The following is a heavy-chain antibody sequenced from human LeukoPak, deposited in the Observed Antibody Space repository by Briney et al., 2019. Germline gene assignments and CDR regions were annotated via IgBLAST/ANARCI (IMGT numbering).Heavy chain of an antibody. CDR1: GGSISSYY. Sequence: PSETLSLTCTVSGGSISSYYWSWIRQPPGKGLEWIGYIYYSGSTNYNPSLKSRVTISVDTSKNQFSLKLSSVTAADTAVYYCARRINCSSTSRYPSVFDYWGQGTLVTVSS. CDR2: IYYSGST. D-gene: IGHD2-2*01. V-gene: IGHV4-59*01. J-gene: IGHJ4*02. CDR3: ARRINCSSTSRYPSVFDY.